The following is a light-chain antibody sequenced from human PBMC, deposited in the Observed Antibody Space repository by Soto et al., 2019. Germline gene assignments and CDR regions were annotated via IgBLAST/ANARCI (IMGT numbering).Light chain of an antibody. CDR1: SSDVGAYNY. CDR2: DVS. CDR3: NSYTSNNTYV. J-gene: IGLJ1*01. V-gene: IGLV2-14*03. Sequence: QSALTQPRSVSGSPGQSVTISCTGNSSDVGAYNYVSWYQQHPGKAPKLMIYDVSNRPSGVSNRFSGSKSGNTASLTISGLRAEDEADYYCNSYTSNNTYVFGTGTKLTVL.